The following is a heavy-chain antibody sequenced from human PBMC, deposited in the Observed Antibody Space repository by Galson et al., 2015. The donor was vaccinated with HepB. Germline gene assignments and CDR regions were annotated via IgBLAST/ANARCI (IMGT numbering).Heavy chain of an antibody. J-gene: IGHJ4*02. V-gene: IGHV3-64D*06. CDR1: GFTFSSYA. CDR3: VRVDNNGWPY. D-gene: IGHD6-19*01. Sequence: SLRLSCAAFGFTFSSYAMHWVRQAPGRGLEYVSAISSNGGSTYYTDSVKGRFTISRDNSKNTLYLQMSSLRAEDTAVYYCVRVDNNGWPYWGQGTLVTVSS. CDR2: ISSNGGST.